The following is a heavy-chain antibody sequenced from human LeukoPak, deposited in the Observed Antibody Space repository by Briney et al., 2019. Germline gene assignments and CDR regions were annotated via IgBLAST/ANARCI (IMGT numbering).Heavy chain of an antibody. CDR3: ARRLGSSWFDP. J-gene: IGHJ5*02. V-gene: IGHV4-61*01. Sequence: SETLSLTCTVSGGSVSSDNYYWSWIRQPPGKGLEWIGYIYYSGSTNYNPSLKSRVTISVDTSKNQFSLKLSSVTAADTAVYYCARRLGSSWFDPWGQGTLVTVSS. D-gene: IGHD3-10*01. CDR1: GGSVSSDNYY. CDR2: IYYSGST.